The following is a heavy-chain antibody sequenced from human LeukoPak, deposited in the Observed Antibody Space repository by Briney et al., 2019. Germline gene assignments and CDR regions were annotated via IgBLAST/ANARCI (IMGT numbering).Heavy chain of an antibody. V-gene: IGHV4-59*01. CDR2: IYYSGTT. CDR1: GXSINTYY. Sequence: SETLSLTCSVSGXSINTYYGTWTRLSPGKGLDWIGYIYYSGTTNYNPSLKSRVSMSVDTSRNQFSLRLSSVTAADTAIYYCARGTVQMGMGERFFDFWGQGTLVTVSS. D-gene: IGHD3-16*01. J-gene: IGHJ4*02. CDR3: ARGTVQMGMGERFFDF.